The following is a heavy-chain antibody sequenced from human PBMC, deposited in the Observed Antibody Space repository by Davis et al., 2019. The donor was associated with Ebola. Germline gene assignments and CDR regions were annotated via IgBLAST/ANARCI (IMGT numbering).Heavy chain of an antibody. D-gene: IGHD3-22*01. CDR3: ARDTHSLEIRGMIVGHWFDP. J-gene: IGHJ5*02. CDR1: GGSISSYY. Sequence: PGGSLRLSCTVSGGSISSYYWSWIRQPPGKGLEWIGYIYYSGSTNYNPSLKSRVTISVDTSKNQFSLKLSSVTAADTAVYYCARDTHSLEIRGMIVGHWFDPWGQGTLVTVSS. CDR2: IYYSGST. V-gene: IGHV4-59*01.